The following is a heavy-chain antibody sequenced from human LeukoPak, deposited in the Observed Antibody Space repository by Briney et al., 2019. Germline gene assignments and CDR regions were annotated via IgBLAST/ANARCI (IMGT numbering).Heavy chain of an antibody. J-gene: IGHJ4*02. CDR3: ARSPLESEGY. CDR1: GYTFTSYY. V-gene: IGHV1-46*01. CDR2: INPSGGST. Sequence: GASVKVSCKASGYTFTSYYMHWVRQAPGQGLEWMGIINPSGGSTSYAQKFQGRVTMTRDTSTSTAYMELRSLRSDDTAEYYCARSPLESEGYWGQGTLVTASS.